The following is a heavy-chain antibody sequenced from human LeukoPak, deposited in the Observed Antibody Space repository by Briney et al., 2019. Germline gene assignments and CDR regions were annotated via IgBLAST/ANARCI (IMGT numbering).Heavy chain of an antibody. CDR2: IYYSGST. D-gene: IGHD6-13*01. J-gene: IGHJ4*02. Sequence: SETLSLTCTVSGGSISSGVYYWSWIRQHPGKGLEWIGYIYYSGSTYYNPSLKSRVTISVDTSKNQFSLKLSSVTAADTAVYYCPRDPIAAAGINWGQGTLVTVSS. V-gene: IGHV4-31*03. CDR3: PRDPIAAAGIN. CDR1: GGSISSGVYY.